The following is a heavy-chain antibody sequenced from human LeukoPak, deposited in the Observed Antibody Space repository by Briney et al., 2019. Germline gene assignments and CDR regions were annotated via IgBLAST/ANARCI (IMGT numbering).Heavy chain of an antibody. V-gene: IGHV3-30*18. D-gene: IGHD5-24*01. CDR1: GFIFSSYG. CDR2: ISYDGSNK. CDR3: AKPRDGYNYYPFDY. J-gene: IGHJ4*02. Sequence: PGRSPRLSCAASGFIFSSYGMHWVRQAPGKGLEWVAVISYDGSNKYYADSVKGRFTISRDNSKNTLYLQINSLRAEDTAVYYCAKPRDGYNYYPFDYWGQGTLVTVSS.